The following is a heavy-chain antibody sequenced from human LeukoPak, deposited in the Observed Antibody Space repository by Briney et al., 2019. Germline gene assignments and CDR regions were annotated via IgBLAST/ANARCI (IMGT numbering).Heavy chain of an antibody. V-gene: IGHV1-2*02. J-gene: IGHJ4*02. CDR3: VRKSATRRTSEFDY. Sequence: ASVKVSCKASGYTFSDYYIHWVRQGPGQGLEWMGWITPNSGGTKYAQRFQGRVTMTRDTSISTAYMDLSSLGSDDTAIFYCVRKSATRRTSEFDYWGQGTPVTVSS. CDR1: GYTFSDYY. D-gene: IGHD2-15*01. CDR2: ITPNSGGT.